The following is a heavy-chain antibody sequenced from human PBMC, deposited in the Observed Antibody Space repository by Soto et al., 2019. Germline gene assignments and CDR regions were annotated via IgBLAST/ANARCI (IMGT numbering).Heavy chain of an antibody. CDR2: IYPGDSDT. V-gene: IGHV5-51*01. CDR3: PTLGLRPICFSGPRAYYDRMDV. D-gene: IGHD3-3*01. J-gene: IGHJ6*02. Sequence: PGESLKISCKGSGYSFTSYWIGWVRQMPGKGLEWMGIIYPGDSDTRYSPSFQGQVTISADKSISTAYLQWSSLKASDTAMYYCPTLGLRPICFSGPRAYYDRMDVSGQRSTVPVS. CDR1: GYSFTSYW.